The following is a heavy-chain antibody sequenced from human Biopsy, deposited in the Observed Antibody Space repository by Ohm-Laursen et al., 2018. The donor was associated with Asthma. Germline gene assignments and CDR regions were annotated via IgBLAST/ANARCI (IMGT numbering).Heavy chain of an antibody. V-gene: IGHV7-4-1*02. CDR2: IHTKTGNP. CDR3: ARVQGDFSTGYFTFDN. D-gene: IGHD3/OR15-3a*01. Sequence: ASVKVSCKASGYNFIRNSLSWVRQAPGQGPEWMGWIHTKTGNPTYAHGFTGRYVFSLDTSVSTAYLQISRLKSEDTAVYYCARVQGDFSTGYFTFDNWGQGTLVTVSS. J-gene: IGHJ4*02. CDR1: GYNFIRNS.